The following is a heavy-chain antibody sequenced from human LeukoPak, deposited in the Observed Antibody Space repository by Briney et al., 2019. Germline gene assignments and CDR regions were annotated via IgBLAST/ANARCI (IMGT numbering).Heavy chain of an antibody. J-gene: IGHJ6*03. V-gene: IGHV1-8*03. CDR1: GYTFTSFD. D-gene: IGHD3-9*01. Sequence: GASVKVSCKASGYTFTSFDINWVRQATGQGLEWMGWMNPNSGNTGYAQKFQGRVTITRNTSISTAYMELSSLRFEDTAVYYCARGPGYYDILTGYYNWYYYYMDVWGKGTTVTISS. CDR3: ARGPGYYDILTGYYNWYYYYMDV. CDR2: MNPNSGNT.